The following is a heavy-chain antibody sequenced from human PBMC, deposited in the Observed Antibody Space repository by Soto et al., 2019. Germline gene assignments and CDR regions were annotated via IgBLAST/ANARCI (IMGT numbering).Heavy chain of an antibody. CDR3: ARGQPIPLYFES. Sequence: PSGTLSPSCALSRDTIWSGNYYWTWIRQHPGKGLEWIGSMSYSGTTYYNPSLKSRGTISIDTSSNQLSLKMSSVTAADTAVYYCARGQPIPLYFESWGQGIPVTVSS. CDR1: RDTIWSGNYY. V-gene: IGHV4-31*11. CDR2: MSYSGTT. J-gene: IGHJ4*02.